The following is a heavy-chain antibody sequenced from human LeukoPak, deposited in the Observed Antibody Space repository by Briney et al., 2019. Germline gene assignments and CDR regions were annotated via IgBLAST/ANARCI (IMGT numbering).Heavy chain of an antibody. D-gene: IGHD2-21*01. CDR1: GFTFSSYS. Sequence: GGSLRLSCAASGFTFSSYSMNWVRQAPGKGLEWVSSISSSSSYIYYADSVKGRFTISRDNSKNTLYVQINSLRAEDTAVYYCARQQTYGIVRDTAFDIWGQGTKVTISS. V-gene: IGHV3-21*01. CDR3: ARQQTYGIVRDTAFDI. CDR2: ISSSSSYI. J-gene: IGHJ3*02.